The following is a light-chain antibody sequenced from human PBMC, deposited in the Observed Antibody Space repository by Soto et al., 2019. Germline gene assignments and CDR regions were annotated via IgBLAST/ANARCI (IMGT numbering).Light chain of an antibody. CDR2: GTY. Sequence: EIVLTQSPGTLSLSPGERATLSCRASQSVSTNYLVWFQQKPGQAPRLLIYGTYNRATGIPDRFSGSGSGKDFALTISRLEPEDFAVYYCQQYSSSSWTFGQGTKVEIK. J-gene: IGKJ1*01. CDR3: QQYSSSSWT. V-gene: IGKV3-20*01. CDR1: QSVSTNY.